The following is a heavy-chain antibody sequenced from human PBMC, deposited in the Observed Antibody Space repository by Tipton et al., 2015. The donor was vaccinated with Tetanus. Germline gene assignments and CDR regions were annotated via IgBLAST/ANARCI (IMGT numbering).Heavy chain of an antibody. V-gene: IGHV3-23*01. J-gene: IGHJ5*02. Sequence: LSLTCAVYGGSFSAYYWSWIRQSPGKGLEWVSGITGGNTYYADSVKGRFTISRDNSKNTLSLQMNSLRGEDTAVYYCAKALGSSAWYGTWGQGTLVTVSS. CDR2: ITGGNT. CDR3: AKALGSSAWYGT. CDR1: GGSFSAYY. D-gene: IGHD6-13*01.